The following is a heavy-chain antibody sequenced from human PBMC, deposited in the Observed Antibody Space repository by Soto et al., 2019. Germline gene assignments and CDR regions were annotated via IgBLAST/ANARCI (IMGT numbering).Heavy chain of an antibody. J-gene: IGHJ5*02. CDR1: GDSIISSDFY. CDR3: ARHSLALRKNNWFDP. D-gene: IGHD3-3*02. V-gene: IGHV4-39*01. Sequence: TSETLSLTCTVSGDSIISSDFYWGWVRQPPGKSLEWIGSIFYLGSSYYNPSLKSRVTMSVDTSKNQFSLRLRSVTAADTALYFCARHSLALRKNNWFDPWGQGIMVTVSS. CDR2: IFYLGSS.